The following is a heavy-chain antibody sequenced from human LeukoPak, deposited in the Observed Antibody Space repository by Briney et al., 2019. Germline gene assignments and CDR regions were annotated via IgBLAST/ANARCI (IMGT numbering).Heavy chain of an antibody. Sequence: KSSETLSLTCAVYGGSFSGYYWSWIRQPPGKGLEGIGEINHSGSTNYNPSLMSRVTISVDTSKNQFSLKLSSVTAADTAVYYCARGAIAVAGLFWFDPWGQGTLVTVSS. CDR2: INHSGST. J-gene: IGHJ5*02. CDR1: GGSFSGYY. D-gene: IGHD6-19*01. CDR3: ARGAIAVAGLFWFDP. V-gene: IGHV4-34*01.